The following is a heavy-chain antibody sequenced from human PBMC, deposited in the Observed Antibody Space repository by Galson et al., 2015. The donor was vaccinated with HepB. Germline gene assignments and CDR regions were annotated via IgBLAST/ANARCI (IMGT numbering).Heavy chain of an antibody. CDR2: ISSSFSSI. D-gene: IGHD3-22*01. Sequence: SLRLSCAASGFTFSTYSMNWVRQAPGKGLEWVSYISSSFSSIYYADSVKGRFTISRDNAKSSLYLQMNSLRAEDTAIYYCARAYYDTAGGYYFANWGQGTLVTVSS. J-gene: IGHJ4*02. V-gene: IGHV3-48*01. CDR1: GFTFSTYS. CDR3: ARAYYDTAGGYYFAN.